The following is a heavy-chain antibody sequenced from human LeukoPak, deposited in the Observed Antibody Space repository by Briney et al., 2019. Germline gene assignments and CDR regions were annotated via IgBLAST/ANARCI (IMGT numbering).Heavy chain of an antibody. D-gene: IGHD4-17*01. CDR3: AKDQNTVATAPFDY. J-gene: IGHJ4*02. CDR1: GFSFSSYV. Sequence: GGSLRLSCVASGFSFSSYVMSWVRQAPGEGLEWVSSISGNGGSTYYADSVKGRFTISRDNSKNTLSLQMNSLRVEDTAIYYCAKDQNTVATAPFDYWGQGTLVTVSS. V-gene: IGHV3-23*01. CDR2: ISGNGGST.